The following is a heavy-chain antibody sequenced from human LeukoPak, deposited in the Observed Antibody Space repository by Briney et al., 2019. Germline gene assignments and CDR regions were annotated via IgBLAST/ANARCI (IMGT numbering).Heavy chain of an antibody. D-gene: IGHD2-2*01. Sequence: GGSLRLSCAASGFTFSSYAMSWVRQAPGKGLEWVSAISGSGGSTYYAGSVKGRFTISRENSKNTLYLQMNSLRAEDTAVYYCAKTKEARPAAMRTTRLNWFDPWGQGTLVTVSS. V-gene: IGHV3-23*01. CDR3: AKTKEARPAAMRTTRLNWFDP. CDR2: ISGSGGST. J-gene: IGHJ5*02. CDR1: GFTFSSYA.